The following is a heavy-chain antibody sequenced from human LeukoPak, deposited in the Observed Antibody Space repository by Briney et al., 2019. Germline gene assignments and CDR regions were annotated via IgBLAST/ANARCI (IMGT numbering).Heavy chain of an antibody. CDR1: GFTFSSYG. CDR3: VQDWAWGAFGS. Sequence: GGSLRLSCAASGFTFSSYGMSWVRQAPGKGLEWVSAISGSGGSTYYADSVKGRFTISRDNSKNTLYLQMNSLRAEDTAVYYCVQDWAWGAFGSWGQGTLVTVSS. D-gene: IGHD7-27*01. CDR2: ISGSGGST. J-gene: IGHJ4*02. V-gene: IGHV3-23*01.